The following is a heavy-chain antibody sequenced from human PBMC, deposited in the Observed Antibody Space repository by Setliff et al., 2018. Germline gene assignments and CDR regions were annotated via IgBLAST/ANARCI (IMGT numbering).Heavy chain of an antibody. CDR1: GDSMSDSY. D-gene: IGHD3-22*01. J-gene: IGHJ4*02. Sequence: SETLSLTCTVSGDSMSDSYWIWIRQAPGKGLENIAFIHASGSAHHNPSLRSRVTISVDKSKNQFSLKLTSVTAADTAVYYCASLPYYDSSGYSLSYYWGQGTLVTVSS. CDR2: IHASGSA. CDR3: ASLPYYDSSGYSLSYY. V-gene: IGHV4-4*08.